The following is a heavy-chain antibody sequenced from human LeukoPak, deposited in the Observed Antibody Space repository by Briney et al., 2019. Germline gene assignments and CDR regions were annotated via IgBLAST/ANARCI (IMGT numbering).Heavy chain of an antibody. CDR3: ARHVSWDAYDAFDI. J-gene: IGHJ3*02. CDR1: GGSISSHSYY. D-gene: IGHD2-15*01. CDR2: VYYSGSA. V-gene: IGHV4-39*01. Sequence: SETLSLTCTVSGGSISSHSYYGGCIRQTPGKGLEWIGSVYYSGSAYYNPSLKSRVTISVDTSKNQFSLKLSSVTAADTAVYYCARHVSWDAYDAFDIRGQGTMVTVSS.